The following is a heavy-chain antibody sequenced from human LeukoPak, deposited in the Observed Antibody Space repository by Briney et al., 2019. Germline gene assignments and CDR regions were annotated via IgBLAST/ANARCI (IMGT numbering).Heavy chain of an antibody. CDR3: ARAIGEFYGSGSYYS. D-gene: IGHD3-10*01. CDR1: GYTLTAYY. CDR2: IYPNSGGT. J-gene: IGHJ4*02. V-gene: IGHV1-2*02. Sequence: ASVKVSCKASGYTLTAYYMHWVRQAPGQGLEWMGWIYPNSGGTNYAQKFQGRVTMTRDTSISTAYMELSSLRSDDTAVYYCARAIGEFYGSGSYYSWGQGTLVTVSS.